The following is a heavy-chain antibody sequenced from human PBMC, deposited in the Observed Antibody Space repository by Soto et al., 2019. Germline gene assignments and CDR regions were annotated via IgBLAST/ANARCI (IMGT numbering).Heavy chain of an antibody. D-gene: IGHD5-12*01. CDR1: GFTFSSYA. CDR2: ISYDGSNK. Sequence: QVQLVESGGGVVQPGRSLRLSCAASGFTFSSYAMHWVRQAPGKGLEWVAVISYDGSNKYYADSVKGRFTISRDNSKNTLYLQMNSLRAEDTAVYYCARGPQMRGDSGYELSPPSLTRLRRRYFDYWGQGTLVTVSS. CDR3: ARGPQMRGDSGYELSPPSLTRLRRRYFDY. J-gene: IGHJ4*02. V-gene: IGHV3-30-3*01.